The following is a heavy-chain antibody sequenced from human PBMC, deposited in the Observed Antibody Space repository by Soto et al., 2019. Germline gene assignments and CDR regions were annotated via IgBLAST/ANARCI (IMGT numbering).Heavy chain of an antibody. D-gene: IGHD5-18*01. J-gene: IGHJ5*02. CDR1: NGSLNLYY. Sequence: SETLSLTYNVSNGSLNLYYWSWIRQPPGKELEWIGNIYYRGTTNYNPSLQGRVTMSIDTSKNQFSLMLTSVTAADTAVYYCTRVATAVPSWGRGVLVTVSS. CDR3: TRVATAVPS. V-gene: IGHV4-59*12. CDR2: IYYRGTT.